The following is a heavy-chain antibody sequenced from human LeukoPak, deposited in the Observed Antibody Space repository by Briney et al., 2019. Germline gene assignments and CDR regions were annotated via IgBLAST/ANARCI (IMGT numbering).Heavy chain of an antibody. Sequence: GGSLRLSCAASGFTFSDYYMSWVRQAPGKGLEWVANINPDGSNMLYVDSVKGRFTISRDNAKNSLYLQMNNLRAEDTAVYFCVSGFLQWLYWGQGTLVTVSS. D-gene: IGHD3-3*01. CDR3: VSGFLQWLY. CDR1: GFTFSDYY. V-gene: IGHV3-7*01. J-gene: IGHJ4*02. CDR2: INPDGSNM.